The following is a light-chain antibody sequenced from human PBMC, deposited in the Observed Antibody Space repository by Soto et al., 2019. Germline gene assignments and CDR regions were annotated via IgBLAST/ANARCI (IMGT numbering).Light chain of an antibody. V-gene: IGKV1-13*02. Sequence: AIQMTQSPSSLSASVGDRVTITCRASQGIRNDLGWYQQKPGKAPKLLIYDASGLETGVPSRFSGSGSGTEFTLTISSLQPDDFATYYCQQYNSCWTFGQGTKVDIK. CDR1: QGIRND. J-gene: IGKJ1*01. CDR3: QQYNSCWT. CDR2: DAS.